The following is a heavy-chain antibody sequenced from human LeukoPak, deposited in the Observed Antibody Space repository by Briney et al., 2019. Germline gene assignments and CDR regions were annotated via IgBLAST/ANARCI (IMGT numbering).Heavy chain of an antibody. CDR3: ARASGYRYYYYYYMDV. D-gene: IGHD3-22*01. J-gene: IGHJ6*03. CDR1: GGSISSGSYY. Sequence: NPSETLSLTCTVSGGSISSGSYYWSWIRQPAGKGLEWIGRIYTSGSTNYNPSLKSRVTISVDTSKNQFSLKLSSVTAADTAVYYCARASGYRYYYYYYMDVWGKGTTVTISS. CDR2: IYTSGST. V-gene: IGHV4-61*02.